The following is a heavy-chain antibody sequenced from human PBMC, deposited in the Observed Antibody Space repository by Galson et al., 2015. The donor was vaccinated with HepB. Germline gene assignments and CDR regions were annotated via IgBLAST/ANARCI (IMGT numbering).Heavy chain of an antibody. CDR3: ATSIPEDGSYGPDPSGAFDL. Sequence: SLRLSCAASGFTFSSAWMSWVRQAPGKGLEWVGRVKRNIDGATRDYAAHVKGRFTISRDDSKNTVNLQMNSLKIEDTAVYFCATSIPEDGSYGPDPSGAFDLWGLGTMVTVSP. CDR1: GFTFSSAW. J-gene: IGHJ3*01. V-gene: IGHV3-15*01. CDR2: VKRNIDGATR. D-gene: IGHD5-18*01.